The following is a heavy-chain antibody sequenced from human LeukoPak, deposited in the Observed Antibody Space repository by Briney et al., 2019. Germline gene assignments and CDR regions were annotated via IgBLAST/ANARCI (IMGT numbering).Heavy chain of an antibody. CDR2: ISSSGSTI. Sequence: GGSLRLSCAASGFTFSSYEMNWVRQAPGKGLEWVSYISSSGSTIYYADSVKGRFTISRDNAKNSLDLQMNSRRAEDKAVYSCAELGITMIGGVWGKGTTVTISS. CDR3: AELGITMIGGV. V-gene: IGHV3-48*03. CDR1: GFTFSSYE. D-gene: IGHD3-10*02. J-gene: IGHJ6*04.